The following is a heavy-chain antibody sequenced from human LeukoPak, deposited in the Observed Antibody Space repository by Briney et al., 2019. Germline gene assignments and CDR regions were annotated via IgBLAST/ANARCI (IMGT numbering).Heavy chain of an antibody. J-gene: IGHJ4*02. CDR1: GFSFSGYG. CDR2: IWYDGSNK. Sequence: GGSLRLSCVAPGFSFSGYGMHWVRQAPGKGLEWVALIWYDGSNKYYADSVKGRFIISRDNSKNTLYLQMNSLRGEDTAVYYCAKDEAAAGTEGGDYWGQGTLVTVSS. D-gene: IGHD6-13*01. V-gene: IGHV3-33*06. CDR3: AKDEAAAGTEGGDY.